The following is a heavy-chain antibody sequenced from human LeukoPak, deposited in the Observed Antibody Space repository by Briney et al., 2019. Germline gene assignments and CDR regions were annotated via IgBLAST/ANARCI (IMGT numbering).Heavy chain of an antibody. CDR1: GFTFSSYS. CDR2: ISSSSSYI. Sequence: GGSLRLSCAASGFTFSSYSMNWVRQAPGKGLEWVSSISSSSSYIYYADSVKGRFTISRDNAKNSLYLQMNSLRAEDTAVYYCARPRIGYSSSSPLDYWGQGTLVTVSS. J-gene: IGHJ4*02. CDR3: ARPRIGYSSSSPLDY. V-gene: IGHV3-21*01. D-gene: IGHD6-6*01.